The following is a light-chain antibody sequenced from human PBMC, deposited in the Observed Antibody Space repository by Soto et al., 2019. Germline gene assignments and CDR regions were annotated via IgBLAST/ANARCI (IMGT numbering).Light chain of an antibody. CDR1: QSVSSSY. Sequence: EIVLTQSPGTLSLSPGERATLSCRASQSVSSSYLAWYQQKPGQTPRLLFYGASSRATGIPDRFSGSGSGTDFTLTISRLEPEYFAVYYCQQYGSSPFTFGTGTKVDIK. V-gene: IGKV3-20*01. CDR2: GAS. CDR3: QQYGSSPFT. J-gene: IGKJ3*01.